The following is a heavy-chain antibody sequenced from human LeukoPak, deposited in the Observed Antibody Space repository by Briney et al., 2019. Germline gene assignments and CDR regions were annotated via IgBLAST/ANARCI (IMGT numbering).Heavy chain of an antibody. V-gene: IGHV1-69*05. CDR2: IIPIFGTA. CDR1: GGTFSSYA. CDR3: ARDYVASSTSVWSYYYLDV. Sequence: SVKVSCKASGGTFSSYAISWVRQAPGQGLEWMGGIIPIFGTANYAQKFQGRVTVTSDTSTTTVYMELSSLRSEDTAVYYCARDYVASSTSVWSYYYLDVWGKGTTVTVSS. D-gene: IGHD2-2*01. J-gene: IGHJ6*03.